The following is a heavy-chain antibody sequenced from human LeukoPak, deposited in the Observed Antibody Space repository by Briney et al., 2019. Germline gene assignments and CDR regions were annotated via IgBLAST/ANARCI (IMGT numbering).Heavy chain of an antibody. Sequence: SQTLSLTCSVSGGSISSGTYYWSWIRQTAGKGLECIVRIQTSGSTNYNPSLKSRVTISVDTSKNQFSLKLSSVTAADTAVYYCARESIAVAGSAFFGYWGQGTLVTVSS. D-gene: IGHD6-19*01. CDR3: ARESIAVAGSAFFGY. J-gene: IGHJ4*02. V-gene: IGHV4-61*02. CDR2: IQTSGST. CDR1: GGSISSGTYY.